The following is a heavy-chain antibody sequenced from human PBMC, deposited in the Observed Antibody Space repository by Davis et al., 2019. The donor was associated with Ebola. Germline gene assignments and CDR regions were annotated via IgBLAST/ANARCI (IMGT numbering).Heavy chain of an antibody. CDR3: AREGLRPPPYYYGMDV. CDR2: ISAYNGNT. V-gene: IGHV1-18*01. J-gene: IGHJ6*02. D-gene: IGHD5-12*01. Sequence: ASVRVSCKASGYTFTSYGISWVRQAPGQGLEWMGWISAYNGNTNYAQKLQGRLTMTTDTSTSTAYMELRSLRSDDTAVYYCAREGLRPPPYYYGMDVWGQGTTVTVSS. CDR1: GYTFTSYG.